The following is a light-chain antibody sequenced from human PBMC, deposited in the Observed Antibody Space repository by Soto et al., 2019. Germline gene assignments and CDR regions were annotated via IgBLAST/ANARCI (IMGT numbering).Light chain of an antibody. CDR2: DAS. CDR3: QKYNIAPLFT. CDR1: QTLINK. V-gene: IGKV3-15*01. J-gene: IGKJ3*01. Sequence: IEMTQSPATLSVSPGERATLSCRASQTLINKLAWFQQQPGQAPRLLIYDASTRATGVPARFSGSGSGTEFTLTISSLQPEDVATYYCQKYNIAPLFTFAPGTKVDI.